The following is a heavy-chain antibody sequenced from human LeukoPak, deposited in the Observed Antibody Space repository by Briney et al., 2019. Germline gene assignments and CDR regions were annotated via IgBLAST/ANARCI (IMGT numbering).Heavy chain of an antibody. CDR2: ISGSGDST. CDR3: ARLGHYPYDFDY. CDR1: GFTFSSYA. V-gene: IGHV3-23*01. D-gene: IGHD5-12*01. J-gene: IGHJ4*02. Sequence: GGSLRLSCAASGFTFSSYAMSWVRQAPGKGLEWVSGISGSGDSTYSAASVKGRFTISRDNSKNTLYLQMNSLTVEDTAVYWCARLGHYPYDFDYWGQGPRVTVPS.